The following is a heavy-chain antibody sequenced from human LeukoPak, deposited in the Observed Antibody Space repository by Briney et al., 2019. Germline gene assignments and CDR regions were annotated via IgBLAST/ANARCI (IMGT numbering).Heavy chain of an antibody. CDR1: GHSFTNYW. V-gene: IGHV5-51*01. CDR3: ARLRMIAARGVSRAFDI. Sequence: RGESLKISCEGSGHSFTNYWIAWVRQMPGKGLEWMGVIYPGDSDTRYNPSFQGQVTISADKSITTAYLQWSSLKASDTAMYYCARLRMIAARGVSRAFDIWGQGTMVTVSS. D-gene: IGHD6-6*01. J-gene: IGHJ3*02. CDR2: IYPGDSDT.